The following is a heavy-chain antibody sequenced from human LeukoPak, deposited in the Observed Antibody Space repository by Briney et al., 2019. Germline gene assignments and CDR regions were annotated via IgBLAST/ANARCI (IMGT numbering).Heavy chain of an antibody. CDR1: GYTLTELS. CDR2: FDPEDGET. Sequence: ASVKVSCKVSGYTLTELSMHWVRQAPGKGLEWMGGFDPEDGETIYAQKFQGRVTMTEDTSTDTAYMELSSLRSEDTAVYYCARDNGYSSGWYFGRAGGGDAFDIWGQGTMVTVSS. D-gene: IGHD6-19*01. J-gene: IGHJ3*02. V-gene: IGHV1-24*01. CDR3: ARDNGYSSGWYFGRAGGGDAFDI.